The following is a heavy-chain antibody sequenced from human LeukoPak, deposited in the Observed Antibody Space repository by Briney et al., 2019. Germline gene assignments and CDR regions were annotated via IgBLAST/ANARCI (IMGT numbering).Heavy chain of an antibody. Sequence: GASVKVSCKASGYTFTGYYMHWVRQAPGQGLEWMGRIIPIFGTANYAQKFQGRVAITTDESTSTAYMELSSLRSEDTAVYYCAREIARRGDYGGIKWDMGYFQHWGQGTLVTVSS. CDR1: GYTFTGYY. CDR3: AREIARRGDYGGIKWDMGYFQH. J-gene: IGHJ1*01. V-gene: IGHV1-69*05. D-gene: IGHD4-23*01. CDR2: IIPIFGTA.